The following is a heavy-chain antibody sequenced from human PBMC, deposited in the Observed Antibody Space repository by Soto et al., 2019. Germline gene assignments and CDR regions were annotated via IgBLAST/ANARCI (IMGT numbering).Heavy chain of an antibody. CDR2: IIPIFGTA. V-gene: IGHV1-69*13. J-gene: IGHJ4*02. D-gene: IGHD6-6*01. Sequence: SVKVSCKASGGTFSSDAISWVRQAPGQGLEWMGGIIPIFGTANYAQKFQGRVTITADESTSTAYMELSSLRSEDTAVYYCARLVTYSSSSDYWGQGTLVTVSS. CDR1: GGTFSSDA. CDR3: ARLVTYSSSSDY.